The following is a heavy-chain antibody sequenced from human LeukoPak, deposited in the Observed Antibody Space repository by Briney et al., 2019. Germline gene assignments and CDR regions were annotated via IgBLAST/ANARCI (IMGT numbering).Heavy chain of an antibody. D-gene: IGHD6-19*01. Sequence: SETLSLTCTVSGGSISSYYWSWIRQPPGKGLEWIGSIYYSGSTYYNPSLKSRVTISVDTSKNQFSLKLSSVTTADTAVYYCARVSSGWFGPHMDVWGKGTTVTISS. CDR1: GGSISSYY. CDR2: IYYSGST. CDR3: ARVSSGWFGPHMDV. V-gene: IGHV4-39*01. J-gene: IGHJ6*03.